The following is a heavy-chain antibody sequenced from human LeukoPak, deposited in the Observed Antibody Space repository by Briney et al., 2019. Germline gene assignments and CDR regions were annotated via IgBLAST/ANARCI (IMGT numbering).Heavy chain of an antibody. CDR1: GFTFSSYG. Sequence: PGGSLRLSCAASGFTFSSYGMHWVRQAPGKGLEWVAVISYDGSNKYYADSVKGRFTISRDNSKNTLYLQMNSPRAEDTAVYYCAKDPTFLPWGQGTLVTVSS. CDR3: AKDPTFLP. J-gene: IGHJ5*02. V-gene: IGHV3-30*18. D-gene: IGHD2-21*01. CDR2: ISYDGSNK.